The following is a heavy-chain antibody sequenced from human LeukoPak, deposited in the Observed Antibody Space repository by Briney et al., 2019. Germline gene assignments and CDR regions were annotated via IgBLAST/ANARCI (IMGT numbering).Heavy chain of an antibody. CDR2: ISSSSSYI. CDR1: GFTFSSYS. J-gene: IGHJ4*02. Sequence: GGSLRLSCAASGFTFSSYSMNWVRQAPGKGLEWVSSISSSSSYIYYADSVKGRFIISRDNAKNSLYLQMNSLRAEDTAVYYCARGKVLLWFGESLDYWGQGTLVTVSS. CDR3: ARGKVLLWFGESLDY. V-gene: IGHV3-21*01. D-gene: IGHD3-10*01.